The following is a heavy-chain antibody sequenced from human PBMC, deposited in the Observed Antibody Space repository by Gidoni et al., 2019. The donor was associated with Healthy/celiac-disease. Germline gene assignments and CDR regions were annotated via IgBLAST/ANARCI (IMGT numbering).Heavy chain of an antibody. Sequence: EVQLGESGGGLLKHGGSIRLSCAASGFPFRNAWISWVRQAPGKGLEWVGRIKSKTDGGTTDYAAPVKGRFTISRDDSKNTLYLQMNSLKTEDTAVYYCTTDGRYAYGSYYNSWGQGTLVTVSS. CDR3: TTDGRYAYGSYYNS. J-gene: IGHJ4*02. CDR1: GFPFRNAW. CDR2: IKSKTDGGTT. D-gene: IGHD1-26*01. V-gene: IGHV3-15*01.